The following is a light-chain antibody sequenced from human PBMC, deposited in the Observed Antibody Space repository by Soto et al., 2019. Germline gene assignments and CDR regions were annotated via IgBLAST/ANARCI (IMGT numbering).Light chain of an antibody. Sequence: AIQMTQSPSSLYASVGDRVTITCRASQGSRNDLGWYQQKPRKAHKLLIYAASSLQSGVPSRVSDSGSGTDFTLTIRSLQPEDFATYYCLQGYNYPGTFGKGTQVEIK. CDR2: AAS. J-gene: IGKJ1*01. V-gene: IGKV1-6*01. CDR1: QGSRND. CDR3: LQGYNYPGT.